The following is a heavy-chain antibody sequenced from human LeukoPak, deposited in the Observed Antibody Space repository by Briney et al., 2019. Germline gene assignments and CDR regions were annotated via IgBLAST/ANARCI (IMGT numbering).Heavy chain of an antibody. CDR1: GLTSSSYS. J-gene: IGHJ5*02. V-gene: IGHV3-21*01. CDR3: ARWGHGSGSSNNWFDP. D-gene: IGHD3-10*01. CDR2: ISSSSSYI. Sequence: PGGSLSLSGAASGLTSSSYSMNWVRQAPGKGLRWVSSISSSSSYIYYADSVKGRFTISRDNAKNSLYLQMNSLRAEDTAVYYCARWGHGSGSSNNWFDPWGQGTLVTVSS.